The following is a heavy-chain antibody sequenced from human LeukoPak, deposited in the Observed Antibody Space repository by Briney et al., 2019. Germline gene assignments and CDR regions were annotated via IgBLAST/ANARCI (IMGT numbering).Heavy chain of an antibody. V-gene: IGHV3-74*01. CDR2: INSDGGST. CDR3: ATSRTFDY. J-gene: IGHJ4*02. Sequence: PGGSLRLSCAASGFTLSSYWMHWVRQIPGKGLVWVSGINSDGGSTSYADFVKGRFTISRDNAKNTVYLQMNSLRDEDTAVYYCATSRTFDYWSQGTLVTVSS. D-gene: IGHD2-8*01. CDR1: GFTLSSYW.